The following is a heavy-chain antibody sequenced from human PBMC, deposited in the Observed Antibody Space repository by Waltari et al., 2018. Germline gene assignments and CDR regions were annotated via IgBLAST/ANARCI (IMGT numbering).Heavy chain of an antibody. CDR1: GGSISSYY. V-gene: IGHV4-59*01. Sequence: QVQLQEPGPGLVKPSETLSLTCTASGGSISSYYWSWIRQPPGKGLEWIGYIYYSGSTNYNPSLKSRVTISVDTSKNQFSLKLSSVTAADTAVYYCARVQGVAGTNFDYWGQGTLVTVSS. D-gene: IGHD1-7*01. J-gene: IGHJ4*02. CDR3: ARVQGVAGTNFDY. CDR2: IYYSGST.